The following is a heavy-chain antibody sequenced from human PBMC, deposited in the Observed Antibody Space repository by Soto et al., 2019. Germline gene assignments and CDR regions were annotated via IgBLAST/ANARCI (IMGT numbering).Heavy chain of an antibody. CDR2: INPNSGGT. J-gene: IGHJ6*04. Sequence: ASVNVSCKASGYTFTGYYMHLVRHAPGQGIEWMGWINPNSGGTNYAQKFQGWVTMTRDTSISTAYMELSRLRSDDTAVYYCARDLLSSGLSTNYYSSATHVCDKATILTVSS. V-gene: IGHV1-2*04. CDR1: GYTFTGYY. CDR3: ARDLLSSGLSTNYYSSATHV. D-gene: IGHD6-19*01.